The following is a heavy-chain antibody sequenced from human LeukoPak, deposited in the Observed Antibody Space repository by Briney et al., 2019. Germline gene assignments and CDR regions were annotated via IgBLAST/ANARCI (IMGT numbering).Heavy chain of an antibody. CDR1: GYNFVGYY. CDR2: IDPYTGNT. V-gene: IGHV1-2*02. D-gene: IGHD5-12*01. J-gene: IGHJ1*01. Sequence: VASVKVSCKASGYNFVGYYLHWVRQAPGQGLEWMAWIDPYTGNTHYAQKFQGRITVTRDTSLSTTYMELNWLTSDDTALYYCAREYSAAEHWGQGTLVTVSS. CDR3: AREYSAAEH.